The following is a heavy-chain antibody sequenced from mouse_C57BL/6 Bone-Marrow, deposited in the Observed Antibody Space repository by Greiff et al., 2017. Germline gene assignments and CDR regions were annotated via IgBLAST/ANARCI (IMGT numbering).Heavy chain of an antibody. J-gene: IGHJ2*01. D-gene: IGHD1-1*01. CDR1: GFTFSDYY. CDR2: INYDGSST. V-gene: IGHV5-16*01. CDR3: AGEVVALDY. Sequence: EVKLMQSEGGLVQPGSSMKLSCTASGFTFSDYYMAWVRQVPETGLEWVANINYDGSSTDYLDSLKSRFIISRANSKNIRYLQMSSLKAEDTATYYCAGEVVALDYWGQGTTLTVAS.